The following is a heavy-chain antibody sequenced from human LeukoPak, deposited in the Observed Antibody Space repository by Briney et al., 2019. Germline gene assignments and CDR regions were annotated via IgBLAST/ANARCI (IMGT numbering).Heavy chain of an antibody. D-gene: IGHD6-13*01. Sequence: GGSLRLSCAASGFTFSSYSMNWVRQAPGKGLEWVSYISSSSSTIYYADSVKGRFTISRDNAKNSLYLQMNSLRAEDTAVYYCASSLGGDSSSWPANNAFDIWGQGTMVTVSS. CDR3: ASSLGGDSSSWPANNAFDI. V-gene: IGHV3-48*04. J-gene: IGHJ3*02. CDR1: GFTFSSYS. CDR2: ISSSSSTI.